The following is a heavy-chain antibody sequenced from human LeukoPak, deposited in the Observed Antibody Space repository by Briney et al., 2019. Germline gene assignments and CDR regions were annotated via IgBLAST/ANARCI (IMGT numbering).Heavy chain of an antibody. CDR2: INRSGST. CDR3: ARVSDSSGYYLFDY. Sequence: SETLSLTCAVYGGSFSGYYWSWIRQPPGKGLEWIGEINRSGSTNYNPSLKSRVTISVDTSKNQFSLKLSSVTAADTAVYYCARVSDSSGYYLFDYWGQGTLVTVSS. CDR1: GGSFSGYY. V-gene: IGHV4-34*01. J-gene: IGHJ4*02. D-gene: IGHD3-22*01.